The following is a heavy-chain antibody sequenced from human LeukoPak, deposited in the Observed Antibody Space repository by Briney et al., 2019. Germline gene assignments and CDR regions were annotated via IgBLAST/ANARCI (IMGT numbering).Heavy chain of an antibody. Sequence: GGSLRLSCAASGFTFGNAWMSWVRQAPGKGLEWVGRIKSKTDGGTTDYAAPVKGRFTISRDDSKNTLYLQMNSLKTEDTAEYYCTTEDGSGSYYLARYFQHWGQGTLVTVSS. CDR2: IKSKTDGGTT. CDR3: TTEDGSGSYYLARYFQH. J-gene: IGHJ1*01. D-gene: IGHD3-10*01. CDR1: GFTFGNAW. V-gene: IGHV3-15*01.